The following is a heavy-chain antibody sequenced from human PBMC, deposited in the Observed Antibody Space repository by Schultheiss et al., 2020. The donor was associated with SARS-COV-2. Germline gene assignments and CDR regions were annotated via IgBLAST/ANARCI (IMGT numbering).Heavy chain of an antibody. D-gene: IGHD6-6*01. CDR1: GFTFSSYA. J-gene: IGHJ3*02. Sequence: GGSLRLSCAASGFTFSSYAMNWVRQAPGKGLEWVAVISYDGSNKYYADSVKGRFTISRDNSKNTLYLQMNSLRAEDTAVYYCARVAARLRDAFDIWGQGTMVTVSS. V-gene: IGHV3-30*03. CDR3: ARVAARLRDAFDI. CDR2: ISYDGSNK.